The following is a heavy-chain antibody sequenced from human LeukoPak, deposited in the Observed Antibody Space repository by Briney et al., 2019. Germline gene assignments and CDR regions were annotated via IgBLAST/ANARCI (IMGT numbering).Heavy chain of an antibody. CDR3: ARGPNWNAGIYYLDY. CDR2: MNPNSGNT. J-gene: IGHJ4*02. V-gene: IGHV1-8*01. Sequence: ASVKVSCKASGYTFTSYDINWVGQATGQGMEWMGWMNPNSGNTGYAQKFQGRVTMTRDTSISTAYMELSSLRSEDTAVYYCARGPNWNAGIYYLDYWGQGTLVTVSS. D-gene: IGHD1-1*01. CDR1: GYTFTSYD.